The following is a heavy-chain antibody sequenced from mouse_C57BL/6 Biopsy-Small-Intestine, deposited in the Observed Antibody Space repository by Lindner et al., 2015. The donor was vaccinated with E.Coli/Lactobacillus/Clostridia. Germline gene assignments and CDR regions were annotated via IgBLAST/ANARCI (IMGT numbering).Heavy chain of an antibody. CDR1: GYTFTAYW. J-gene: IGHJ3*01. V-gene: IGHV1-9*01. CDR2: ILPGGGST. CDR3: ARRGSYYGSPFAY. Sequence: VQLQESGAELMKPGASVKLSCKATGYTFTAYWIEWVKQRPGHGLEWIGEILPGGGSTNYNEKFKGKATFTADTSSNTAYMQLSSLTTEDSVIYYCARRGSYYGSPFAYWGQGTLVTVSA. D-gene: IGHD1-1*01.